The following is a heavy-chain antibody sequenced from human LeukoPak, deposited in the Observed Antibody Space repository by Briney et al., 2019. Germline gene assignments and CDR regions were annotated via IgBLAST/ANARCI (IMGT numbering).Heavy chain of an antibody. V-gene: IGHV1-46*03. J-gene: IGHJ2*01. Sequence: ASVKVSCKASGYTFTGYYMHWVRQAPGQGLEWMGIINPSGGDTHYAQKFQGRLTMTRDTSTSTVYMELRSLRSEDTAVYYCARDGWYYDFWSGKNWYFDLWGRGTLVTVSS. CDR2: INPSGGDT. CDR1: GYTFTGYY. CDR3: ARDGWYYDFWSGKNWYFDL. D-gene: IGHD3-3*01.